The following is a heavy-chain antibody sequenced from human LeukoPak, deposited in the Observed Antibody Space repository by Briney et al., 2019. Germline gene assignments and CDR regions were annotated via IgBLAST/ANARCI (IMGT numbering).Heavy chain of an antibody. J-gene: IGHJ5*02. Sequence: SLRLSCAASGFTFDDYAMHWVRQAPGKGLEWVSGISWNSGSIGYADSVKGRFTISRDNSKNTLYLQMNSLRAEDTAVYYCAKSQDIVVVPAAMGQAWGQGTLVTVSS. CDR2: ISWNSGSI. D-gene: IGHD2-2*01. CDR3: AKSQDIVVVPAAMGQA. CDR1: GFTFDDYA. V-gene: IGHV3-9*01.